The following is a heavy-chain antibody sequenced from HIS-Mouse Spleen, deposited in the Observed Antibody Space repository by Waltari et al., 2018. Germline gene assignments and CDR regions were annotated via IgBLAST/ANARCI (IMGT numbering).Heavy chain of an antibody. V-gene: IGHV3-30*18. D-gene: IGHD1-26*01. CDR2: ISYDGSNK. CDR3: AKDRGSPLYFDY. Sequence: QVQLVESGGGVVQPGRSLSLPCEVVGFTLSTYGMPWSRQAPGKGLEWVAVISYDGSNKYYADSVKGRFTISRDNSKNTLYLQMNSLRAEDTAVYYCAKDRGSPLYFDYWGQGTLVTVSS. J-gene: IGHJ4*02. CDR1: GFTLSTYG.